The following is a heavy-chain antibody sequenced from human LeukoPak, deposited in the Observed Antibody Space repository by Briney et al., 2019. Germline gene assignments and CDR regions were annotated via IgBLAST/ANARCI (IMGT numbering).Heavy chain of an antibody. Sequence: SETLSLTCTVSGGSISSSSYYWGWIRQPPGKGLEWIGSIYYSGSTYYNPSLKSRVTISVDTSKNQFSLKLSSVTAADTAVYYCARYYCSGGSCYSGGRYYYGMDVWGQGTTVTVSS. D-gene: IGHD2-15*01. CDR1: GGSISSSSYY. J-gene: IGHJ6*02. V-gene: IGHV4-39*07. CDR3: ARYYCSGGSCYSGGRYYYGMDV. CDR2: IYYSGST.